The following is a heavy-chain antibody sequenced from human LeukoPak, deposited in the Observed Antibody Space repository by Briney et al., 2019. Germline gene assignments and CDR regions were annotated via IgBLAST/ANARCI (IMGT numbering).Heavy chain of an antibody. Sequence: SETLSLTRALCWGSFSGYFWSWIRPPPGKGLEWMGEINHSGSTHYNPSLKTRVTISVDTSKNQLSLTLSSVTAAETAVYYWARGRGCSTTSCYVRSKRFDPWGQGTLVTVSS. J-gene: IGHJ5*02. CDR1: WGSFSGYF. D-gene: IGHD2-2*01. CDR2: INHSGST. CDR3: ARGRGCSTTSCYVRSKRFDP. V-gene: IGHV4-34*01.